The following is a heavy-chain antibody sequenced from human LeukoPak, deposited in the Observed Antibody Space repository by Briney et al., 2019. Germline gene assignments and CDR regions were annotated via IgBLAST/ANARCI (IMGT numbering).Heavy chain of an antibody. CDR2: ISGSGGGT. Sequence: TGGSLRLSCAVSGITLSNYGMSWVRQAPGKGLEWVAGISGSGGGTNYADSVKGRFTISRGNARNTLYLQMNSLRVEDTAAYFCAKRGVVIRVILVGFHKEAYYFDSWGQGALVTVSS. D-gene: IGHD3-22*01. CDR3: AKRGVVIRVILVGFHKEAYYFDS. CDR1: GITLSNYG. J-gene: IGHJ4*02. V-gene: IGHV3-23*01.